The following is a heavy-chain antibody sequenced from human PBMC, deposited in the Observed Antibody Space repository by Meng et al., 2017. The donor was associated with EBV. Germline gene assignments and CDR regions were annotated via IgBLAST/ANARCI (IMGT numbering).Heavy chain of an antibody. D-gene: IGHD6-6*01. CDR2: IYWDDDK. Sequence: TLNESGPTLVNPTQTLTLPCTFSGFSLSTRGVGVCWIRQPPGKALEWLALIYWDDDKRYSPSLKSRLTITKDTSKNQVVLTMTNMDPVDAATYYCAHIIAARPFDYWGQGTLVTVSS. V-gene: IGHV2-5*02. CDR3: AHIIAARPFDY. CDR1: GFSLSTRGVG. J-gene: IGHJ4*02.